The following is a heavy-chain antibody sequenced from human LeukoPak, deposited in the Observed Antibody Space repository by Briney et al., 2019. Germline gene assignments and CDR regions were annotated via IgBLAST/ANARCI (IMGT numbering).Heavy chain of an antibody. Sequence: GGSLRLSCAASGFTFSSYAMHWVRQAPGKGLEYVSAISSNGGSTYYANSVKGRFTISRDNSKNTLYLQMNSLRAEDTAVYYCARDSEGYQLLKGFDYWGQGTLVTVSS. J-gene: IGHJ4*02. V-gene: IGHV3-64*01. CDR1: GFTFSSYA. D-gene: IGHD2-2*01. CDR3: ARDSEGYQLLKGFDY. CDR2: ISSNGGST.